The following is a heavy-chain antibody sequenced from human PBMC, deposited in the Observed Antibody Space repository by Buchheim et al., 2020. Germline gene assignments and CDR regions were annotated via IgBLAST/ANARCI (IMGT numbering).Heavy chain of an antibody. J-gene: IGHJ4*02. Sequence: QVQLQESGPGLVKPSQTLSLTCTVSGGSISSGDYYWSWIRQPPGKRLEWIGYIYYSGSTYYNPSLKSRVTISVDTSKNQFSLQLSSVTAADTAVYYCARESTYYYDSSGYGSSFDYWGQGTL. D-gene: IGHD3-22*01. V-gene: IGHV4-30-4*01. CDR1: GGSISSGDYY. CDR3: ARESTYYYDSSGYGSSFDY. CDR2: IYYSGST.